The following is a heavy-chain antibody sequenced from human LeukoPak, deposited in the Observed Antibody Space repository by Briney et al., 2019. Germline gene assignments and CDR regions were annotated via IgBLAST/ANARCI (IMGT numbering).Heavy chain of an antibody. D-gene: IGHD3-10*01. J-gene: IGHJ5*02. CDR3: ARDRWFGELSFWFDP. Sequence: ASVKVPCKASGYTFTGYYMHWVRQAPGQGLEWMGWINPNSGGTNYAQKFQGWVTMTRDTSISTAYMELSRLRSDDTAVYYCARDRWFGELSFWFDPWGQGTLVTVSS. V-gene: IGHV1-2*04. CDR1: GYTFTGYY. CDR2: INPNSGGT.